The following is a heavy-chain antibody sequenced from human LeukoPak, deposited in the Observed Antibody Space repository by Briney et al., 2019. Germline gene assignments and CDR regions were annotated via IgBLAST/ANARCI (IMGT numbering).Heavy chain of an antibody. V-gene: IGHV4-39*01. CDR2: ASHSGIN. CDR3: ARRGGHSWDVGNWFDP. D-gene: IGHD6-13*01. Sequence: SETLSLTCLVSGDSIRTTSFWGWIRQPPGVGLEWIASASHSGINYYNPSLRSRVIVSADTSKNQFSLRLTSVTAADTAVYYCARRGGHSWDVGNWFDPWGQGILVTVSS. J-gene: IGHJ5*02. CDR1: GDSIRTTSF.